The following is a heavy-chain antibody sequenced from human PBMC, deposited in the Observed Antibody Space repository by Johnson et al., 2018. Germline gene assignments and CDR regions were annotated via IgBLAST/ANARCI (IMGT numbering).Heavy chain of an antibody. CDR2: ISCDGSNT. CDR1: GFTFRNYG. D-gene: IGHD2-2*01. V-gene: IGHV3-30*18. CDR3: AQDPVWVAVVPTAEYFQH. Sequence: QVQLVQSGGGVVQARRSLRLSCAASGFTFRNYGMHWVRQAPGKGLEWVAVISCDGSNTDLTDSVNGRFTISRDNSENTRYLQKNTLRPDETGVYYCAQDPVWVAVVPTAEYFQHWGQGTLVTVSS. J-gene: IGHJ1*01.